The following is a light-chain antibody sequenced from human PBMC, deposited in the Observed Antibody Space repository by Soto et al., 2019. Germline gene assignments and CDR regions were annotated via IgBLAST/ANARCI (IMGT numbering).Light chain of an antibody. CDR3: QQYNKWPHT. CDR2: SAS. CDR1: QSVSIN. Sequence: EIVMTQSPATLSLSPGERAALSCRASQSVSINLAWYQQKPGQAPRLLIYSASTRATGIPARFSGSGSGTEFTLTISSLQSEDFAVYYCQQYNKWPHTFGPGTKVDIK. V-gene: IGKV3-15*01. J-gene: IGKJ3*01.